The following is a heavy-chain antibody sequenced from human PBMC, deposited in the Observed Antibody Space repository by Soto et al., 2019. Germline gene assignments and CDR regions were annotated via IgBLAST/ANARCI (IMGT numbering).Heavy chain of an antibody. D-gene: IGHD4-17*01. J-gene: IGHJ1*01. CDR3: AGGRGPQQLYGEHPTAFQP. CDR1: GGSISSYY. Sequence: SETLSLTCTVSGGSISSYYWSWIRQPPGKGLEWIGYIYYSGSTNHNPSLKSRVTISVDTSKNQFSLKLSSVTAADTAVYYWAGGRGPQQLYGEHPTAFQPWGQGTLVT. V-gene: IGHV4-59*01. CDR2: IYYSGST.